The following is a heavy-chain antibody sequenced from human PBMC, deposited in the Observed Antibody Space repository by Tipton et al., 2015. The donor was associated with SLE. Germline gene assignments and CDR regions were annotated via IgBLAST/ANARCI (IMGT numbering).Heavy chain of an antibody. J-gene: IGHJ4*02. Sequence: SLRLSRSASGFSFRNYAMHWVRQAPGKGLEYVSEIGANGGNTYYADSVKDRFTNSRDNAKNTLYLQVGSLRPEDMAVYYCARAGNYYDSSGDSPLDYWGQGTLVTVSS. V-gene: IGHV3-64*02. CDR2: IGANGGNT. CDR1: GFSFRNYA. D-gene: IGHD3-22*01. CDR3: ARAGNYYDSSGDSPLDY.